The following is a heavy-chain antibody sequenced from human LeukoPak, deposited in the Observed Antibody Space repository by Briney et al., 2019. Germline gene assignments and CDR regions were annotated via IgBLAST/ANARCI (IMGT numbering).Heavy chain of an antibody. CDR2: TYYRSKWYN. D-gene: IGHD3-22*01. CDR3: ARESVLTMIVED. V-gene: IGHV6-1*01. J-gene: IGHJ4*02. CDR1: GDSFSSNSAA. Sequence: SQTLSLTCAISGDSFSSNSAAWDWVRQSPSRGLEWLGRTYYRSKWYNDYAVSVKSRITINPDTSKNQFSLQLNSVTPEDTAVYYCARESVLTMIVEDWGQGTLVTVSS.